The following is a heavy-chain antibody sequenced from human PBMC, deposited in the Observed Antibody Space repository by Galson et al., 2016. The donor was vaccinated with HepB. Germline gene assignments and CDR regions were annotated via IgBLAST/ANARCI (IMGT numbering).Heavy chain of an antibody. D-gene: IGHD4-17*01. J-gene: IGHJ4*02. CDR3: AREGGTVRTHHVFGH. CDR2: ISPYSGDT. CDR1: GYTFRMYG. Sequence: SVKVSCKASGYTFRMYGISWVRQAPGQGLEWLGWISPYSGDTDYAQKFQGRVTVTTDTSTDTAYMELRSLSSGDTAVYWCAREGGTVRTHHVFGHWGQGALVTVSS. V-gene: IGHV1-18*01.